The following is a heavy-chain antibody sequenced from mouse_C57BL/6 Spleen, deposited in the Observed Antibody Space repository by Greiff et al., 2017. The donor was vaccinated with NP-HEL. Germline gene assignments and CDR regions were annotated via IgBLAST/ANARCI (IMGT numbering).Heavy chain of an antibody. D-gene: IGHD3-3*01. J-gene: IGHJ4*01. CDR2: IRNKANGYTT. CDR3: ARDRDNNNQYYYAMDY. Sequence: EVQVVESGGGLVQPGGSLSLSCAASGFTFTDYYMSWVRQPPGKALEWLGFIRNKANGYTTDYSASVKGRFTLSRDNSQSILYRQMNALRAEDRATYYCARDRDNNNQYYYAMDYWGQGTSVTVSS. CDR1: GFTFTDYY. V-gene: IGHV7-3*01.